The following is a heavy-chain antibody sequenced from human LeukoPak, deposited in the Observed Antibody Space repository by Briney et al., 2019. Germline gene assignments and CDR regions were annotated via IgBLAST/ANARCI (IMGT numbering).Heavy chain of an antibody. CDR2: MNPNSGNT. V-gene: IGHV1-8*01. CDR1: GYTFTSYD. Sequence: GASVKVSCKASGYTFTSYDINWVRQATGQGLEWMGWMNPNSGNTGYAQKFQGRVTMTRNTSISTAYMELSSLRSEDTAVYYCARTPSFRRMVAAGRGWFDPWGQGTLVTVSS. J-gene: IGHJ5*02. D-gene: IGHD2-15*01. CDR3: ARTPSFRRMVAAGRGWFDP.